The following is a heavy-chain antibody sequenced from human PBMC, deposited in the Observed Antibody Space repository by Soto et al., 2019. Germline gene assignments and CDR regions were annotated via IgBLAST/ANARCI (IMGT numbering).Heavy chain of an antibody. D-gene: IGHD3-22*01. J-gene: IGHJ5*01. CDR1: GGYLIGYY. CDR3: ARVQGRRGRYYDSSGPRGWFDF. CDR2: TSHSGST. V-gene: IGHV4-34*01. Sequence: EAQPVSSDADGGYLIGYYGSMIRQPPGKGLEGIGETSHSGSTNYNPSLKSRVTISVDTSKNQFFVKLTSVTAAETDVYYCARVQGRRGRYYDSSGPRGWFDFWGQGTLVTGSS.